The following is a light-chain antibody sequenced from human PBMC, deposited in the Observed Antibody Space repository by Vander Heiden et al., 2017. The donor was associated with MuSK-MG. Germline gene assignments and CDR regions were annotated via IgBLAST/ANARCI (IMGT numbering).Light chain of an antibody. V-gene: IGKV1-33*01. CDR1: QDISKF. Sequence: DIQITQSPSSLSASVGDRVTLTWQASQDISKFLNWYHQKPGKAPKLLIYDTSNLETGVPSRFSGSGSGTDFTFTISSLQPEDIGTYYCQKCDNLPLTFGGGTKVEIK. CDR2: DTS. CDR3: QKCDNLPLT. J-gene: IGKJ4*01.